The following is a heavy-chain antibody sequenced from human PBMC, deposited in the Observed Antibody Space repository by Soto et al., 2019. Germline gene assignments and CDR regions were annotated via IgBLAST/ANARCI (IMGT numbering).Heavy chain of an antibody. CDR2: INAGNGNT. J-gene: IGHJ4*02. CDR1: GYTFTSYA. V-gene: IGHV1-3*01. D-gene: IGHD5-18*01. CDR3: ARDGGYSYGYNFDY. Sequence: GASVKVSCKASGYTFTSYAMHWVRQAPGQRLEWMGWINAGNGNTKYSQKFQGRVTITRDTSASTAYMELSSLRSEDTAVYYCARDGGYSYGYNFDYWGQGTLVTVSS.